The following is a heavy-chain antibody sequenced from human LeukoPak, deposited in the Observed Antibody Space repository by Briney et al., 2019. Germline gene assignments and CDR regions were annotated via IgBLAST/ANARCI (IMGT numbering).Heavy chain of an antibody. CDR1: GYTFTSYA. CDR2: INTNTGNP. J-gene: IGHJ5*02. CDR3: ARDKSVEQLVRSWFDP. D-gene: IGHD6-13*01. Sequence: ASVKVSCKASGYTFTSYAMNWVRQAPGQGLEWVGWINTNTGNPTYAQGFTGRFVFSLDTSVSTAYLQITSLKAEDTAVYYCARDKSVEQLVRSWFDPWGQGTLVTVSS. V-gene: IGHV7-4-1*02.